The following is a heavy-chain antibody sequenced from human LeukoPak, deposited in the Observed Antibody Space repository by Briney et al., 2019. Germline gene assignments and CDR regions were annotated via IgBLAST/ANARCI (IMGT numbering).Heavy chain of an antibody. Sequence: SETLSLTCTVSGGSISSSSYYWGWIRQPPGKGLEWIGNIYYTGSTYYNASLQSRVTISIDMSKNQFSLRLSSVTAADTAVYYCASTETYYYDSSGYLFDYWGQGTLVTVSS. CDR1: GGSISSSSYY. D-gene: IGHD3-22*01. CDR3: ASTETYYYDSSGYLFDY. CDR2: IYYTGST. V-gene: IGHV4-39*01. J-gene: IGHJ4*02.